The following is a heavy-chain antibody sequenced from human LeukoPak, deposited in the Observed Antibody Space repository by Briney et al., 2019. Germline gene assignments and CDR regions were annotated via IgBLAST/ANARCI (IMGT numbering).Heavy chain of an antibody. J-gene: IGHJ5*02. CDR2: IFHSGKT. CDR3: ARTRLGVSLPSVLGGGWFDP. Sequence: NPSETLSLTCTVSGHSVSSDFYGGWIRQLPGQGLEWIGTIFHSGKTYYNPSLKSRVTISLDRSKNQFSLKVTSVTASDTAVYFCARTRLGVSLPSVLGGGWFDPWGQGTLVTVSS. CDR1: GHSVSSDFY. V-gene: IGHV4-38-2*02. D-gene: IGHD2-8*01.